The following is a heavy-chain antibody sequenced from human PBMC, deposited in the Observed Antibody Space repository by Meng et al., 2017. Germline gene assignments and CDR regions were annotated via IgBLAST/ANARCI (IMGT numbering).Heavy chain of an antibody. Sequence: QLQESGPGLVRPSETLSLTCTVSGGSVSSGSYYWSWIRQPPGKGLEWIGYIYYSGSTNYNPSLKSRVTISVDTSKNQFSLKLTSVTAADTAVYYCARDGATTVTTGWFDPWGQGTLVTVSS. CDR3: ARDGATTVTTGWFDP. V-gene: IGHV4-61*01. CDR1: GGSVSSGSYY. CDR2: IYYSGST. J-gene: IGHJ5*02. D-gene: IGHD4-17*01.